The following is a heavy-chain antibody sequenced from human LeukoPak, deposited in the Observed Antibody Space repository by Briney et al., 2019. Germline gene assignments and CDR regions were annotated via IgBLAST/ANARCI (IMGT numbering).Heavy chain of an antibody. D-gene: IGHD2-15*01. J-gene: IGHJ4*02. CDR1: GFTFDDYG. Sequence: GGSLRLSCAASGFTFDDYGMSWVRHAPGKGLEWFSGINWNGGRTVYADSVKGRFTISRDKATNSLYLQMNTLRAQGTAFHYCATDGGHDSDYWGQGTLVTVSS. CDR2: INWNGGRT. CDR3: ATDGGHDSDY. V-gene: IGHV3-20*04.